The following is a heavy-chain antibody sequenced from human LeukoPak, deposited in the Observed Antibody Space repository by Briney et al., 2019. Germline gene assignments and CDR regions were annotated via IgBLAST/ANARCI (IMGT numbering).Heavy chain of an antibody. D-gene: IGHD3-9*01. J-gene: IGHJ4*02. Sequence: GGSLRLSCAPSGFIFSNYCMSWVRQAPGKGLEWVAAISGSGGSTYYADSVKGRFTISRDNSKNTLYLQMNSLRAEDTAVYYCAKGSSYYDILTGYDYWGQGTLVTVSS. CDR2: ISGSGGST. V-gene: IGHV3-23*01. CDR1: GFIFSNYC. CDR3: AKGSSYYDILTGYDY.